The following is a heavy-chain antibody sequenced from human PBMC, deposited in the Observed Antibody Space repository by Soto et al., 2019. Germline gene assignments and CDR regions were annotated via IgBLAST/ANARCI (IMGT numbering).Heavy chain of an antibody. J-gene: IGHJ6*02. V-gene: IGHV3-30*18. CDR1: GFTFSSYG. D-gene: IGHD6-19*01. CDR3: AKTLPDGQWLVLSSKDSDYYGIYA. CDR2: ISYDGSNK. Sequence: GGSLRLSCAASGFTFSSYGMHWVRQAPGKGLEWVAVISYDGSNKNYADSGKGRFTISRDNSKNTLYLQMNSLRAEDPAVYYCAKTLPDGQWLVLSSKDSDYYGIYAFALRTTVTVS.